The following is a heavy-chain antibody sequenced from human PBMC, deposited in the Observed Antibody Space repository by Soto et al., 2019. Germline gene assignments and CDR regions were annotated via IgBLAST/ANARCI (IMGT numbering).Heavy chain of an antibody. CDR1: GGSFSGYY. CDR2: INHSGST. Sequence: PSETLSLTCAVYGGSFSGYYWSWIRQPPGKGLEWIGEINHSGSTNYNPSLKSRVTISVDTSKNQFSLKLSSVTAADTAVYYCARAYGDLQEGFDYWGQGTLVTVSS. CDR3: ARAYGDLQEGFDY. V-gene: IGHV4-34*01. J-gene: IGHJ4*02. D-gene: IGHD4-17*01.